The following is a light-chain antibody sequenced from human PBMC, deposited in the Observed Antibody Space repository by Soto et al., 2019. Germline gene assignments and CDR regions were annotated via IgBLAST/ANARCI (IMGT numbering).Light chain of an antibody. Sequence: QSVLTQPASVSGSPGQSITISCTGTSSDIGRYNYVSWYQQHPGRAPKLMIYDVTYRPSGVSNRFSGSKSGNTASLTISGLQAEDEADYYCSSYTGTSTVVFGGGTKLTVL. CDR3: SSYTGTSTVV. V-gene: IGLV2-14*03. J-gene: IGLJ2*01. CDR1: SSDIGRYNY. CDR2: DVT.